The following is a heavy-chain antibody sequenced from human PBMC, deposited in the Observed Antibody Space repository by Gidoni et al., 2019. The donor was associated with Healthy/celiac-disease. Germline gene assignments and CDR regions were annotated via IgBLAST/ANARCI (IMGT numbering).Heavy chain of an antibody. V-gene: IGHV4-59*01. CDR1: GGSISSYY. D-gene: IGHD3-10*01. Sequence: QVQLQESGPGLVTPSETLSLTCTVSGGSISSYYWSWIRQPPGKGLEWIGYIYYSGSTNYNPSLKSRVTISVDTSKNQFSLKLSSVTAADTAVYYCARDSGSGSYYNVLDYWGQGTLVTVSS. CDR3: ARDSGSGSYYNVLDY. J-gene: IGHJ4*02. CDR2: IYYSGST.